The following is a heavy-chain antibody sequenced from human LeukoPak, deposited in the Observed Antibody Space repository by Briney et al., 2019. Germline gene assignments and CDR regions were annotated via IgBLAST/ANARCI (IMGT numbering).Heavy chain of an antibody. CDR3: TTGIGNYYYY. J-gene: IGHJ4*02. CDR1: GSTFSRYW. Sequence: GASLRLSCAASGSTFSRYWMHWVRQAPGKGLVWVSRVKSDGSDTIYADSVKGRFTISRDNAKNTLYLQMDSLRAEDTAVYYCTTGIGNYYYYWGQGTLVTVAS. D-gene: IGHD3-10*01. CDR2: VKSDGSDT. V-gene: IGHV3-74*01.